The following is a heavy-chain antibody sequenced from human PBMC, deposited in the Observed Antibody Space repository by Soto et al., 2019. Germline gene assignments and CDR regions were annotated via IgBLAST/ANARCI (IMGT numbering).Heavy chain of an antibody. D-gene: IGHD3-22*01. Sequence: QVQLVESGGGVVQPGRSLRLSCAASGFTFSSYAMHWVRQAPGKGLERVAVISYDGSNKYYADSVKGRFTISRDNSKNTLYLQMNSLRAEDTAVYYCGRDEGHYDSSGYYNNWFDPWGQGTLVTVSS. V-gene: IGHV3-30-3*01. CDR3: GRDEGHYDSSGYYNNWFDP. CDR2: ISYDGSNK. J-gene: IGHJ5*02. CDR1: GFTFSSYA.